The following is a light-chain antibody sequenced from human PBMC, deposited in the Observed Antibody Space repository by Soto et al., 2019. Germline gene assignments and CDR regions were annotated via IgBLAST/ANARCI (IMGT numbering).Light chain of an antibody. CDR3: QKYNIAPLT. CDR2: SAS. V-gene: IGKV1-27*01. J-gene: IGKJ4*01. Sequence: DIQMTQSPSSLSASLGDRVTITCRASQGIDVYLTRFQQKPENIPKFLIFSASILLSVVPSRFSGSGSGTDFTLTISSLQPEDVATYYCQKYNIAPLTFGGGTKVDIK. CDR1: QGIDVY.